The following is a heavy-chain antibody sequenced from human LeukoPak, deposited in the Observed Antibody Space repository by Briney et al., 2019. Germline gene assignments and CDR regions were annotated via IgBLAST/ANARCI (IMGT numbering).Heavy chain of an antibody. CDR2: ISWNSGSI. D-gene: IGHD5-18*01. Sequence: PGGSVSLSCAASGFTFDDYAMQSVRQARGEGLECVSGISWNSGSIGYADSVKGRFTISRDNAKNSLYLQMSSLRAEDTALYYCAKDIVDTAMVILFDYWGQGTLVTVSS. J-gene: IGHJ4*02. CDR3: AKDIVDTAMVILFDY. V-gene: IGHV3-9*01. CDR1: GFTFDDYA.